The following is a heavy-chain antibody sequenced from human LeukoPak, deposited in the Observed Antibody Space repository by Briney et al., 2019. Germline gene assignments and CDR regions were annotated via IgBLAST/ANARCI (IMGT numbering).Heavy chain of an antibody. CDR2: ISSSSSTI. CDR3: ARGGVSSWSNEPFDY. V-gene: IGHV3-48*02. CDR1: GFTFSSYS. Sequence: GGSLRLSCAASGFTFSSYSMTWVRQAPGKGLEWVSYISSSSSTIYYADSVKGRFTISRDNAKNSLYLQMNSLRDEDTAVYYCARGGVSSWSNEPFDYWGQGTLVTVSS. D-gene: IGHD6-13*01. J-gene: IGHJ4*02.